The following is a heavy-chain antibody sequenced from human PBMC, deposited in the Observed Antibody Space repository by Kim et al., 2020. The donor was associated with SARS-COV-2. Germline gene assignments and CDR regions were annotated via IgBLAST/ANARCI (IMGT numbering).Heavy chain of an antibody. CDR3: ARDWSSSWYVGYYYYGMDV. CDR2: ISYDGSNK. CDR1: GFTFSSYA. Sequence: GGSLRLSCAASGFTFSSYAMHWVRQAPGKGLEWVAVISYDGSNKYYADSVKGRFTISRDNSKNTLYLQMNSLRAEDTAVYYCARDWSSSWYVGYYYYGMDVWGQGTTVTVSS. V-gene: IGHV3-30*04. J-gene: IGHJ6*02. D-gene: IGHD6-13*01.